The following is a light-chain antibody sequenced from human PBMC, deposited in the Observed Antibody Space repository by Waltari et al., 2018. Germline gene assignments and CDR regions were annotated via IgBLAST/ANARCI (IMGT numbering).Light chain of an antibody. CDR2: AAS. Sequence: DIQMTQSPSSLSASVGDRVTITCRASQSITNSLAWYQQKPGKAPQLLLSAASRLEGGVPSRFSGSGSGTDYTLTSSSLQPEDFATYYCQQYYSTLWTFGQGTKVEIK. CDR1: QSITNS. CDR3: QQYYSTLWT. J-gene: IGKJ1*01. V-gene: IGKV1-NL1*01.